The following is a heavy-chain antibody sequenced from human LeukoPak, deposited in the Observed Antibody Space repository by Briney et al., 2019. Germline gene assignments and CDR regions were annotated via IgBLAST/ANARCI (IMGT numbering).Heavy chain of an antibody. CDR1: GGSISSYY. CDR2: IYYSGST. Sequence: SETLSLTCTVSGGSISSYYWSWIRQPPGKGLEWIGYIYYSGSTNYNPSLKSRVTISVDTSKNQFSLKLSSVTAADTAVYYCARHGGYSAYDYFDFWGQGTLVTVSS. V-gene: IGHV4-59*01. D-gene: IGHD5-12*01. CDR3: ARHGGYSAYDYFDF. J-gene: IGHJ4*02.